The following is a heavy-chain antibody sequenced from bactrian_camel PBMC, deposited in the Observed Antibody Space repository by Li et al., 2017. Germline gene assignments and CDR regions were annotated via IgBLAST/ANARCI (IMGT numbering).Heavy chain of an antibody. CDR2: VYAGSDYT. Sequence: QVQLVESGGGSVQAGGSLRLSCTISGYTDSNKCMGWFREVPGKKREAIAAVYAGSDYTYYADSVKGRFTITYDNAKNTSYLQMNDLKPGDTAVYHCAASSDSYCTGRLPPWPSHTTGRGTQVTVS. V-gene: IGHV3S54*01. J-gene: IGHJ4*01. D-gene: IGHD3*01. CDR1: GYTDSNKC.